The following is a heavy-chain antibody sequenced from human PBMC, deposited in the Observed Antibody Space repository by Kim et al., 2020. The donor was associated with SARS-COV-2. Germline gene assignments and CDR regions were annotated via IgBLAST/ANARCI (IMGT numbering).Heavy chain of an antibody. D-gene: IGHD2-15*01. CDR3: VRGNPSAARSWFDP. Sequence: GGSLRLSCAASGFIFNTYGMNWVRQAPGKGLEWLSSISSSSSHIFYAGSVRGRFTISRDNAKNSVYLQMNSLRADDTAVYYCVRGNPSAARSWFDPWGQGTLVTVSS. V-gene: IGHV3-21*01. J-gene: IGHJ5*02. CDR2: ISSSSSHI. CDR1: GFIFNTYG.